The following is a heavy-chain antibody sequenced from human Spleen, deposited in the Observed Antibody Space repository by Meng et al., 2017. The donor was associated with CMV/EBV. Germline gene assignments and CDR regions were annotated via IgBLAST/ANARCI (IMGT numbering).Heavy chain of an antibody. CDR2: ISWDGDRT. CDR3: AASVGDYVFLFDY. J-gene: IGHJ4*02. D-gene: IGHD4-17*01. V-gene: IGHV3-43*01. Sequence: GGSLRLSCAASGFTFDDYTMYWVRQAPGKGLEWVSLISWDGDRTYYADSVEGRFTISRDNSKNTLSLLMSSLRAEDTAVYYCAASVGDYVFLFDYWGQGTLVTVSS. CDR1: GFTFDDYT.